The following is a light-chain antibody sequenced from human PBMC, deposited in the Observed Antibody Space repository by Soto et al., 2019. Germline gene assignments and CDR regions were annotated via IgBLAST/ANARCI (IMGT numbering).Light chain of an antibody. CDR1: QSVSSN. V-gene: IGKV3-15*01. CDR2: GAS. J-gene: IGKJ4*01. CDR3: QQYNKWPLT. Sequence: EIVMTQSPATLSVSPGERATLSCRASQSVSSNLAWYQHKPGQAPRLLIYGASTRATGIPARFSGSGSGTEFPLTISRLPVEDFAGYYRQQYNKWPLTFRGGTKVEIK.